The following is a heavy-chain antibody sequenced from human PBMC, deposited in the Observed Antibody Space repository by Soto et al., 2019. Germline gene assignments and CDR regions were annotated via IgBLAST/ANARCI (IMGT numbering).Heavy chain of an antibody. Sequence: ASVKVSCKASGYTFTGYYMHWVRQAPGQGLEWTGWINPNSGGTNYAQKFQGWVTMTRDTSISTAYMELSRLRSDDTAVYYCAREVSGDGIDYWGQGTLVTVSS. CDR3: AREVSGDGIDY. CDR2: INPNSGGT. V-gene: IGHV1-2*04. CDR1: GYTFTGYY. J-gene: IGHJ4*02. D-gene: IGHD1-26*01.